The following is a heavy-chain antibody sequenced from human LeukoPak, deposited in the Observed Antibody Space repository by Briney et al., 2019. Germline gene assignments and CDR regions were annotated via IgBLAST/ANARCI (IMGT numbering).Heavy chain of an antibody. J-gene: IGHJ4*02. Sequence: GGSLRLSCAASGFTFSSYAMSWVRQAPGKGLEWVSSTTSGDNTYYADSVKGRFTISRDNSKNTLCLQMNSLRAEDTAVYYCAKRGAYDNRYFDYWGQGTLVTVSS. CDR1: GFTFSSYA. V-gene: IGHV3-23*01. CDR2: TTSGDNT. CDR3: AKRGAYDNRYFDY. D-gene: IGHD3-22*01.